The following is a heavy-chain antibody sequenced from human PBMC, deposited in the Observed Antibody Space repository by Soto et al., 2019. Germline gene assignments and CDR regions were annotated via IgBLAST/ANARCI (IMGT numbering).Heavy chain of an antibody. CDR1: GGSFSGYY. Sequence: PSETLSLTCAVYGGSFSGYYWSWIRQPPGKGLEWIGEINHSGSTNYNPSLKSRVTISVDTSKNQFSLKLSSVTAADTAVYYCARARPPTILRLLDYWGQGTLVTVSS. CDR2: INHSGST. CDR3: ARARPPTILRLLDY. J-gene: IGHJ4*02. V-gene: IGHV4-34*01. D-gene: IGHD5-12*01.